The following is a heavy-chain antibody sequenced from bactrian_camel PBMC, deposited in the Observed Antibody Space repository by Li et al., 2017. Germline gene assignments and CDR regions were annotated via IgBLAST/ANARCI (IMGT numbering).Heavy chain of an antibody. J-gene: IGHJ4*01. CDR1: GFPYDFWC. CDR2: IYTGGGTA. V-gene: IGHV3S1*01. Sequence: VQLVESGGGSVQAGGSLTLSCATSGFPYDFWCMGWFRQAPGKKREGVGVIYTGGGTAVYADSVKGRFTISRDNAKNTLYLQLHNLKTEDTAMYYCAKPGGGSWFWEIHYWGQGTQVTVS. CDR3: AKPGGGSWFWEIHY. D-gene: IGHD2*01.